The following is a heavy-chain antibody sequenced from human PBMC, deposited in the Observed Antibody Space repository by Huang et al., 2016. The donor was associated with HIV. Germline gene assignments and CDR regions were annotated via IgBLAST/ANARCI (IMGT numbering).Heavy chain of an antibody. V-gene: IGHV1-69*01. D-gene: IGHD6-6*01. CDR3: ARGRTRSSLYDSYYGLDV. CDR1: GGTFSTYA. J-gene: IGHJ6*02. CDR2: VIPILGTA. Sequence: QVQLVQSGAEVKKPGSSVKVSCKASGGTFSTYAISWVRQAPGQGLAGMGGVIPILGTANYAQKFQGTVTITADEFTITAYRELSSLRSEDTALYYCARGRTRSSLYDSYYGLDVWGQGTTVTVSS.